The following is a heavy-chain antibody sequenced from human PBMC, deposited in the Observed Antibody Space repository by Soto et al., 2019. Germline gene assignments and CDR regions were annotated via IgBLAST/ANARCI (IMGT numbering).Heavy chain of an antibody. CDR3: AKDLWELLSLDY. CDR1: GGTFSSYA. D-gene: IGHD1-26*01. CDR2: IIPIFGTA. V-gene: IGHV1-69*13. J-gene: IGHJ4*02. Sequence: SVKVSCKASGGTFSSYAISWVRQAPGQGLEWMGGIIPIFGTANYAQKFQGRVTITADESTSTAYMELSSLRSEDTAVYYCAKDLWELLSLDYWGQGTLVTVSS.